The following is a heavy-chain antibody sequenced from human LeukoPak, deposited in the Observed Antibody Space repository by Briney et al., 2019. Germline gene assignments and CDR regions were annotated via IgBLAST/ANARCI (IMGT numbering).Heavy chain of an antibody. CDR3: ARRSEFGVLYYMDI. V-gene: IGHV3-48*01. D-gene: IGHD3-16*01. CDR1: GFTFRSYS. Sequence: PGGSLRLSCVASGFTFRSYSMNWVRQAPGKGLEWVSYISGSSGTIYYADSVKGRFTISRDNAENSLYLQMNSLRAEDTAVYYCARRSEFGVLYYMDIWGKGTTVTVSS. CDR2: ISGSSGTI. J-gene: IGHJ6*03.